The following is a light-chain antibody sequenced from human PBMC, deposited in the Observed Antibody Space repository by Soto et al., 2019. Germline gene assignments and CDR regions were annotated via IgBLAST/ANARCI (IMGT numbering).Light chain of an antibody. CDR2: GAS. CDR1: QTVSITY. V-gene: IGKV3-20*01. J-gene: IGKJ4*01. CDR3: QQYGSSPLT. Sequence: GLTHAAGTLSLSPGESATLSCRASQTVSITYLTWYQQKPGQAPRLLIFGASKRATGIPDRFSGSGSGRDFTLTISRLEPEDFAVYYCQQYGSSPLTFGGGTKVDI.